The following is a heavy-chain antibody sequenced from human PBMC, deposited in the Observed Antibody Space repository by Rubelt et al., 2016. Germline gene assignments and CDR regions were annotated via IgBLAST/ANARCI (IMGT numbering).Heavy chain of an antibody. J-gene: IGHJ5*02. CDR2: ISGSGGST. CDR3: AKDLVYCSGGSCYSNWFDP. Sequence: EVQLVETGGGLVQPGGSLRLSCAASGFTFSSYAMSWVRQAPGKGLEWVSAISGSGGSTYYAGSVKGRFTISRDNSKNPLYLQMNSLRAEDTAVDDCAKDLVYCSGGSCYSNWFDPWGQGTLVTVSS. D-gene: IGHD2-15*01. CDR1: GFTFSSYA. V-gene: IGHV3-23*04.